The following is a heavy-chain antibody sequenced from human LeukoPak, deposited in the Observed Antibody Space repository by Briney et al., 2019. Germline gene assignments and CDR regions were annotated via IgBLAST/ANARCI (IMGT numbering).Heavy chain of an antibody. J-gene: IGHJ4*02. D-gene: IGHD3-22*01. CDR3: AGEYSSSPGY. CDR2: IYYSGTS. V-gene: IGHV4-39*07. Sequence: MSSETLSLTCTVSGGLIRSSSYHWGWIRQPPGKGLEWIASIYYSGTSYYNPSLRSRVTISVDTSKNQFSLKLNSVTAADTAVYYCAGEYSSSPGYWGQGALVTVSS. CDR1: GGLIRSSSYH.